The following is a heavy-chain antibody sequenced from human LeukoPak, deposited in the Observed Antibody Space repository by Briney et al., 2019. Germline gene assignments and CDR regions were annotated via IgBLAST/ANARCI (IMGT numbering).Heavy chain of an antibody. Sequence: PGGSLRLSCAASGIPFSDYYMSWIRQAPGKGQEWVSYISSRGSTIYYADSVKGRFTISRDSAKNSLYLQMNSLRAEDTAMYYCARYGSGSNFDYWGQGTLVTVSS. D-gene: IGHD3-10*01. J-gene: IGHJ4*02. CDR3: ARYGSGSNFDY. V-gene: IGHV3-11*01. CDR2: ISSRGSTI. CDR1: GIPFSDYY.